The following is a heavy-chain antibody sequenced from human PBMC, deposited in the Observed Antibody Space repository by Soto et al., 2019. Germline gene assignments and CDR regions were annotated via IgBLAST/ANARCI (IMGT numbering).Heavy chain of an antibody. CDR3: ARDPGSIAARPWFDP. V-gene: IGHV1-2*02. CDR1: GYTFTGYY. D-gene: IGHD6-6*01. J-gene: IGHJ5*02. Sequence: ASVKVSCKASGYTFTGYYMHWVRQAPGQGLEWMGWINPNSGGTNYAQKFQGRVTMTRDTSISTAYMELSRLRSDDTAVYYCARDPGSIAARPWFDPWRQGTLVTVSS. CDR2: INPNSGGT.